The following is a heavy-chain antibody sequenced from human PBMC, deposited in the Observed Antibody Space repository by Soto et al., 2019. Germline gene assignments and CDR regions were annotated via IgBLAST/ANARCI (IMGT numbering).Heavy chain of an antibody. CDR3: ARDGQYRSDGFDI. J-gene: IGHJ3*02. CDR2: LSRGGGST. V-gene: IGHV3-23*01. D-gene: IGHD5-12*01. Sequence: AQLLESGGELIQPGGSLRLSCAASGFTYSSHGMSWVRQAPGKGLEWIAGLSRGGGSTYYADSVKGRFTISRDNSTTTLDLIMNSLRVEDTALYYCARDGQYRSDGFDIWGQGTMVTVSS. CDR1: GFTYSSHG.